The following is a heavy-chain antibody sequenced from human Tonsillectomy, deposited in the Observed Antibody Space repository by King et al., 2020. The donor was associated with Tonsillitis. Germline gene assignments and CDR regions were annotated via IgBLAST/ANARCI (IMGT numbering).Heavy chain of an antibody. Sequence: QLVQSGAEVKKPGASVKVSCKAAGYTFTSYGISWGRQAPGQGLEWMGGISGYNGNTKSAHKVQGRGTMTTDTTTRTAYMELRSLRSDDTAVYYCARTQYSGRPTDGYWGQGTLVTVSS. D-gene: IGHD1-26*01. CDR2: ISGYNGNT. CDR3: ARTQYSGRPTDGY. CDR1: GYTFTSYG. J-gene: IGHJ4*02. V-gene: IGHV1-18*01.